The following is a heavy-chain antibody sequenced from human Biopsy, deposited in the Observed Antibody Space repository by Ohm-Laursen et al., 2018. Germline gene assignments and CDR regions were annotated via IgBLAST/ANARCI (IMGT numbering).Heavy chain of an antibody. Sequence: TLSLTWSVSRGSISGSYWTWIRQSPGKRLEWIGYIYSSGTTDYNPSLKSRVTISVAVDTSKSQFSLRLSSVTAADTAMYYCARGEAGVYDALDIWGQGTMVIVSS. CDR2: IYSSGTT. J-gene: IGHJ3*02. CDR3: ARGEAGVYDALDI. V-gene: IGHV4-59*01. CDR1: RGSISGSY. D-gene: IGHD5/OR15-5a*01.